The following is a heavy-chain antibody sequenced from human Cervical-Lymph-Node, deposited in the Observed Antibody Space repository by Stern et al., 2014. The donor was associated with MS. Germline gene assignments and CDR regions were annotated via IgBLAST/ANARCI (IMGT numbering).Heavy chain of an antibody. CDR2: IFPDDSDT. CDR1: GYSFTTFW. V-gene: IGHV5-51*03. Sequence: EVQLVQSGAEVKKPGESLKISCKGSGYSFTTFWIGWVRQMPGKGLEWMGSIFPDDSDTKSSPSFQGQVNISADKSTDTAYLQWSSLKASDTATYYCARPLGSGWTAGWYYWGQGTRVTVSS. J-gene: IGHJ4*02. CDR3: ARPLGSGWTAGWYY. D-gene: IGHD6-19*01.